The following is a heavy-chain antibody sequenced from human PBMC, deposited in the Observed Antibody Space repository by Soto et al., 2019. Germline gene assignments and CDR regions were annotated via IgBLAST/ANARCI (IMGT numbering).Heavy chain of an antibody. CDR1: GGSISSSNW. Sequence: PSETLSLTCAVSGGSISSSNWWSWVRQPPGKGLEWIGEIYHSGSTNYNPSLKSRVTISVDKSKNQFSLKLSSVTAADTAVYYCARDRRGVITGTNMGDYGMDVWGQGTTVTVSS. CDR3: ARDRRGVITGTNMGDYGMDV. D-gene: IGHD1-7*01. CDR2: IYHSGST. J-gene: IGHJ6*02. V-gene: IGHV4-4*02.